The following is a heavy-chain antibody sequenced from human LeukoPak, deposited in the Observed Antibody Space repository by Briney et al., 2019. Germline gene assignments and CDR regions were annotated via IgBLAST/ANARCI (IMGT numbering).Heavy chain of an antibody. J-gene: IGHJ4*02. CDR1: GFTFGDYA. CDR3: AKEGVTGPFFDY. D-gene: IGHD3-9*01. Sequence: GGSLRLSCTASGFTFGDYAMSWVRQAPGKGLEWVSGISSNSGSIGYADSVKGRSTISRDNAKKSLYLQMKSLRAEDTAFYYCAKEGVTGPFFDYWGQGTLVTVSS. V-gene: IGHV3-9*01. CDR2: ISSNSGSI.